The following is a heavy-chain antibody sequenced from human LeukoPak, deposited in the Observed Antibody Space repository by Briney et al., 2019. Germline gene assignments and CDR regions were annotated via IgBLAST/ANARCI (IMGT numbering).Heavy chain of an antibody. Sequence: GSSVKVSCKASGGTFGSYAISWVRQAPGQGLEWMGRIIPILGIANYAQKFQGRVTITADKSTSTAYMELSSLRSEDTAVYYCAAYGDAADAFDIWGQGTMVTVSS. CDR2: IIPILGIA. CDR3: AAYGDAADAFDI. V-gene: IGHV1-69*04. J-gene: IGHJ3*02. CDR1: GGTFGSYA. D-gene: IGHD4-17*01.